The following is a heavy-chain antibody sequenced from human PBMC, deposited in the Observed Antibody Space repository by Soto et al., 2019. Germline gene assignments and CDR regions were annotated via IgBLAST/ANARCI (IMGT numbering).Heavy chain of an antibody. J-gene: IGHJ3*01. V-gene: IGHV3-9*01. CDR2: ISWNSGSI. D-gene: IGHD3-3*01. CDR1: GFTFDDYA. Sequence: EVQLVGSGGGLVQPGRSLRLSCAASGFTFDDYAMHWVRQAPGKGLEWVSGISWNSGSIGYADSVKGRFTISRDNAKNSLYLQMNSLRAEDTALYYCAKVYYDFWSGYFAEYAFDLWGQGTMVTVSS. CDR3: AKVYYDFWSGYFAEYAFDL.